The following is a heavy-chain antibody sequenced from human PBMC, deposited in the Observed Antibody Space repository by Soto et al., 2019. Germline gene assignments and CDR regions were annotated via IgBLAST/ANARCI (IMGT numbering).Heavy chain of an antibody. CDR3: ARDIMAAAPDY. D-gene: IGHD6-13*01. Sequence: GPSVKVSCKASGYTFTSYAMRWVRQAPGQRLEWMGWINAGNGNTKYSQKFQGRVTITRDTSASTAYMELSSLRSEDTAVYYCARDIMAAAPDYWGQGTLVTVSS. CDR2: INAGNGNT. J-gene: IGHJ4*02. CDR1: GYTFTSYA. V-gene: IGHV1-3*01.